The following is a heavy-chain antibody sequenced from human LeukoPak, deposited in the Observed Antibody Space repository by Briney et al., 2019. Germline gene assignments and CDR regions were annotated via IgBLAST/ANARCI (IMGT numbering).Heavy chain of an antibody. CDR1: GGSFSGYY. CDR3: ARAPSVVTCNAFDI. V-gene: IGHV4-34*01. J-gene: IGHJ3*02. D-gene: IGHD2-21*02. CDR2: INHSGST. Sequence: SETLSLTCAVYGGSFSGYYWSWIRQPPGKGLEWIGEINHSGSTNYNPSLKSRVTISVDTSKNQFSLKLSSVTAADTAVYYCARAPSVVTCNAFDIWGQGTMVTVSS.